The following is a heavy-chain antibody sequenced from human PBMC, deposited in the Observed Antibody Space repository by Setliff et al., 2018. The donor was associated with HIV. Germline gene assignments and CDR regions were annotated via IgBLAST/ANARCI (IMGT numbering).Heavy chain of an antibody. CDR1: GYFINIGHY. J-gene: IGHJ5*01. CDR3: ATDTSISWFYH. Sequence: SETLSLTCRVSGYFINIGHYCGWLRQSPGKGLERIGTIYHSGGTYYNPSLKSRVTISVDTSNNQFSLRMNSVTAADTAVYYCATDTSISWFYHWGQGTLVTVSS. D-gene: IGHD1-1*01. V-gene: IGHV4-38-2*02. CDR2: IYHSGGT.